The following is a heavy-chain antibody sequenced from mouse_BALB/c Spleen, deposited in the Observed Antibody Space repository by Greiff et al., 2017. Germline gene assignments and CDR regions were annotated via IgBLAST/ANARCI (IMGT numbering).Heavy chain of an antibody. D-gene: IGHD2-10*01. J-gene: IGHJ3*01. CDR1: GYTFTSYV. Sequence: VQLQQSGPELVKPGASVKMSCKASGYTFTSYVMHWVKQKPGQGLEWIGYINPYNDGTKYNEKFKGKATLTSDKSSSTAYMELSSLTSEDSAVYYCASGGNSYYGKGCLFAYWGQGTLVTVSA. CDR2: INPYNDGT. V-gene: IGHV1-14*01. CDR3: ASGGNSYYGKGCLFAY.